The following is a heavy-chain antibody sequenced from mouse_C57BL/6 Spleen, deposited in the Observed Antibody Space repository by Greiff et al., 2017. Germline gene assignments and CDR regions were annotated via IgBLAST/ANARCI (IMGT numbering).Heavy chain of an antibody. CDR2: INPSNGGT. CDR3: ASTTVVARGYFDV. J-gene: IGHJ1*03. Sequence: VQLQQPGTELVKPGASVKLSCKASGYTFTSYWMHWVKQRPGQGLEWIGNINPSNGGTNYNEKFKSKATLTVDKSSSTAYLQLSSLTSEDSAVYYCASTTVVARGYFDVWGTGTTVTVSS. CDR1: GYTFTSYW. D-gene: IGHD1-1*01. V-gene: IGHV1-53*01.